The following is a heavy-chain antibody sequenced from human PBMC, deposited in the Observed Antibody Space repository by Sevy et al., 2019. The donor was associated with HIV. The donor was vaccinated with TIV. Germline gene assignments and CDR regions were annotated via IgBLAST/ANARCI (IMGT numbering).Heavy chain of an antibody. Sequence: SETLSITCGVSGGSFSAYYWSWIRQPPGKGLEWIGEINRSGSTNYNPSLKSRVTISVDTSKKQFSLNLSSVTAADTAVYYCARVYSSAPHFDIWGQGTMVTVSS. D-gene: IGHD6-19*01. J-gene: IGHJ3*02. V-gene: IGHV4-34*01. CDR2: INRSGST. CDR3: ARVYSSAPHFDI. CDR1: GGSFSAYY.